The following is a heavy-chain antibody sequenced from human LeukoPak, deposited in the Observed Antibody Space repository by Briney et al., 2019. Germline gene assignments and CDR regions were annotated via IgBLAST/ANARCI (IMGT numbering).Heavy chain of an antibody. CDR3: VKDGPYITIFGVVIGHYYYYGMDV. D-gene: IGHD3-3*01. CDR1: KFTFSHYG. V-gene: IGHV3-30*18. J-gene: IGHJ6*02. Sequence: GGSLRLSCTASKFTFSHYGMQWVRQAPGKGLEWVAVISSDGSIKVYADSVKGRFILSRDNSINTVDLQMNSLRAEDTAVYYCVKDGPYITIFGVVIGHYYYYGMDVWGQGTTVTVSS. CDR2: ISSDGSIK.